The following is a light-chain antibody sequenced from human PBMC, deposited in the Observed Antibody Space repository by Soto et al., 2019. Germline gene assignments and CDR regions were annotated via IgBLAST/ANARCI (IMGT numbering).Light chain of an antibody. CDR3: MQSLQLRT. Sequence: DIVLTQTPLSSPVTLGQPASFSCRSSRSLLHSDGNTYLSWHHQRPGQPPRLLIYQISKRLSGVPDRFSGSGAGTSFTLKISRVEAQDVGIYFCMQSLQLRTFGQGTKVEIK. V-gene: IGKV2-24*01. CDR2: QIS. CDR1: RSLLHSDGNTY. J-gene: IGKJ1*01.